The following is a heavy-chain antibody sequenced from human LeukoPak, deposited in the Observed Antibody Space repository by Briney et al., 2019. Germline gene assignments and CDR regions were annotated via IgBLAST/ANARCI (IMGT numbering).Heavy chain of an antibody. Sequence: GGSLRLSCVASGFTFSSYGMHWVRQAPGKGLEWVAVILYDGSNKYNADSVKGRFTISRDTSKNTLYLQMNSLRAEDTAVYYCARDWGFHIWGQGTMVTVSS. J-gene: IGHJ3*02. CDR3: ARDWGFHI. D-gene: IGHD3-16*01. CDR1: GFTFSSYG. CDR2: ILYDGSNK. V-gene: IGHV3-30*03.